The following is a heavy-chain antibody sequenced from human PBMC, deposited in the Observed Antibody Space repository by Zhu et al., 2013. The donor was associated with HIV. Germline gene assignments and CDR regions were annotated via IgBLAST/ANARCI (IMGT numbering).Heavy chain of an antibody. CDR3: ARDFFYERPGAGYY. V-gene: IGHV1-2*02. Sequence: QVQLVQSGAEVKKPGASVNVSCKASGYTFSGYYMHWVRQAPGQGLEWMGWINPKSGDTNYAQKFRGRVTMTTDTSIGTAYMEVSRLRSDDTATYYCARDFFYERPGAGYYWGQGTTVTVSS. J-gene: IGHJ4*02. CDR1: GYTFSGYY. D-gene: IGHD2-8*02. CDR2: INPKSGDT.